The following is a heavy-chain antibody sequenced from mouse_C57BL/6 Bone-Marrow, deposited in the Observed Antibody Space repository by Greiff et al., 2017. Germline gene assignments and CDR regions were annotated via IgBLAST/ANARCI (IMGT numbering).Heavy chain of an antibody. Sequence: QVQLQQPGAELVKPGASVKLSCKASGYTFTSYWMHWVKQRPGQGLEWIGMIHPNSGSTNYNEKFTSKATLTVDKSSSTAYMQLSSLTSEDSAVXYCARKGTLTTVVATGDYWGQGTSVTVSS. V-gene: IGHV1-64*01. CDR2: IHPNSGST. CDR1: GYTFTSYW. CDR3: ARKGTLTTVVATGDY. D-gene: IGHD1-1*01. J-gene: IGHJ4*01.